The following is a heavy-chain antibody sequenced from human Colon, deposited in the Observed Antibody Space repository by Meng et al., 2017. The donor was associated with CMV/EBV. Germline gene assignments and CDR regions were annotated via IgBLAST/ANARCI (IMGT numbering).Heavy chain of an antibody. Sequence: KVSCKTSGYTFSDYSFHWVRQAPGQSLEWMGWMKTDNGGTIYAQKFQGRVTMTRDTSITTAYMELTGLRYDDTAVYYCARDHGGRNDFWGQGTLVTVSS. V-gene: IGHV1-2*02. CDR3: ARDHGGRNDF. CDR2: MKTDNGGT. CDR1: GYTFSDYS. J-gene: IGHJ4*02. D-gene: IGHD4-23*01.